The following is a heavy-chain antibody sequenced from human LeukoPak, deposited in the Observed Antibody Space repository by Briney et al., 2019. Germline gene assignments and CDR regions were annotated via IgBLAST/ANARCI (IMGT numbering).Heavy chain of an antibody. J-gene: IGHJ4*02. CDR2: IYYSGTT. CDR3: ARVYYYGSGPRGFDY. CDR1: VDPISIYY. V-gene: IGHV4-59*01. Sequence: PSETLSLPCTVSVDPISIYYWSWIRQPPGKRVEWIGYIYYSGTTDYNPSLKNRVTISVDTSKNQFSLKLTSVTPADTAVYYCARVYYYGSGPRGFDYWGQGTLVAVSS. D-gene: IGHD3-10*01.